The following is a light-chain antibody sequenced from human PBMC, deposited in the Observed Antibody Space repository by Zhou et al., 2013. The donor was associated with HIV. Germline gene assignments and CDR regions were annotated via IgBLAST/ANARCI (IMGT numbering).Light chain of an antibody. CDR3: QQTYSVPLT. CDR2: AAS. Sequence: DVQMTQSPSSLSASVGDRVTITCRASQSISTSLNWYQQKPGKAPKFLIYAASSLETGVPSRFSGRGSGTDFTLTISSLQPEDFATYFCQQTYSVPLTFGPGTKVDIK. CDR1: QSISTS. V-gene: IGKV1-39*01. J-gene: IGKJ3*01.